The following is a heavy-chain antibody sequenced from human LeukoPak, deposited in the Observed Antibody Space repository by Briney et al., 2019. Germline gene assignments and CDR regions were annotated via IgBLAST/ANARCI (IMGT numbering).Heavy chain of an antibody. Sequence: PSETLSLTCAVYGGSFSGYYWSWIRQPPGKGLEWIGEINHSGSTNYNPSLKSRVTISVDTSKNQFSLKLSSVTAADTAVYYCARVDSSSWYRRYWGQGTLVTVSS. V-gene: IGHV4-34*01. CDR3: ARVDSSSWYRRY. J-gene: IGHJ4*02. CDR1: GGSFSGYY. CDR2: INHSGST. D-gene: IGHD6-13*01.